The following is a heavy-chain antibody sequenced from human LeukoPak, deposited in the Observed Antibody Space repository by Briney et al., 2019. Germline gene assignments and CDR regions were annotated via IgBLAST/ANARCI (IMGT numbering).Heavy chain of an antibody. V-gene: IGHV4-4*02. CDR1: GGSISSGSF. Sequence: SSGTLSLTCAVSGGSISSGSFWSWVRQPPGQGLEWIGQIHYSGGTSYNPSLRSRVTMSLDKSGNQLSLRLNSVTAANTAVYYCAGRGGFFFDYWGQGALVTVSS. J-gene: IGHJ4*02. CDR2: IHYSGGT. D-gene: IGHD2-15*01. CDR3: AGRGGFFFDY.